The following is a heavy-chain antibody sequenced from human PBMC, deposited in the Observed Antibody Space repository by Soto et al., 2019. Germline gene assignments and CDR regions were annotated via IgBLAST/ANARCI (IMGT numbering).Heavy chain of an antibody. CDR2: IYYSGST. V-gene: IGHV4-59*01. CDR3: ARETAAAGMNWFDP. D-gene: IGHD6-13*01. J-gene: IGHJ5*02. Sequence: PSETLSLTCTVSGGSISSYYCSWIRQPPGKGLEWIGYIYYSGSTNYNPSLKSRVTISVDTSKNQFSLKLSSVTAADTAVYYCARETAAAGMNWFDPWGQGTLVTVSS. CDR1: GGSISSYY.